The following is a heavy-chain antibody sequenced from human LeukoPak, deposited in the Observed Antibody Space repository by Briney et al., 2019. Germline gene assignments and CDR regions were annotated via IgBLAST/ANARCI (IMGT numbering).Heavy chain of an antibody. J-gene: IGHJ2*01. V-gene: IGHV3-9*01. CDR1: GFTFDGYA. D-gene: IGHD2-21*02. CDR2: ISWNSGSI. CDR3: AKDPRSYCGGDCSHWYFDL. Sequence: CRSLRLSCAASGFTFDGYAMHWVRQAPGKGLEWVSGISWNSGSIGYADSVKGRFTISRDNAKNSLYLQMNSLRAEDTALYYCAKDPRSYCGGDCSHWYFDLWGRGTLVTVSS.